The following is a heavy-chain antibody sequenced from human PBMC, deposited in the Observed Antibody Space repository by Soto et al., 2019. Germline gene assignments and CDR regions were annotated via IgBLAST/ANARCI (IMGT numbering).Heavy chain of an antibody. Sequence: PSVKVSCKVSGYTLTELSMHWVRQAPGKGLEWMGGFDPEDGETIYAQKFQGRVTMTEDTSTDTAYMELSSLRSEDTAVYYCATFRHSGIDSSAFDYWGQGTLVTVSS. V-gene: IGHV1-24*01. CDR3: ATFRHSGIDSSAFDY. D-gene: IGHD6-25*01. CDR2: FDPEDGET. CDR1: GYTLTELS. J-gene: IGHJ4*02.